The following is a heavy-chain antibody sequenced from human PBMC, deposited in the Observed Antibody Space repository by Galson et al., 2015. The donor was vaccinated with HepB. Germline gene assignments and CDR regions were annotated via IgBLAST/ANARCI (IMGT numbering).Heavy chain of an antibody. CDR2: INPSGGST. D-gene: IGHD6-19*01. V-gene: IGHV1-46*01. CDR3: ASDSSGWYPHPAFDI. CDR1: GYTFTSYY. Sequence: SVKVSCKASGYTFTSYYMHWVRQAPGQGLEWMGIINPSGGSTSYAQKFQGRVTMTRDTSTSTVYMELSSLRSEDTAVYYCASDSSGWYPHPAFDIWGQGTMVTVSS. J-gene: IGHJ3*02.